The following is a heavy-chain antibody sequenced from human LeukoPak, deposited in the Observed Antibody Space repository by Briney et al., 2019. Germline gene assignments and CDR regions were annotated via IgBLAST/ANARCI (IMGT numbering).Heavy chain of an antibody. CDR1: GGSISSSSYY. CDR2: IYYSGST. CDR3: ARHRFGGSSPYYFDY. V-gene: IGHV4-39*01. Sequence: SETLSLTCTVSGGSISSSSYYWGWIRQPPGKGLEWIGSIYYSGSTYYNPSLKSQVTISVDTSKNQFSLKLSSVTAADTAVYYCARHRFGGSSPYYFDYWGQGTLVTVSS. D-gene: IGHD6-6*01. J-gene: IGHJ4*02.